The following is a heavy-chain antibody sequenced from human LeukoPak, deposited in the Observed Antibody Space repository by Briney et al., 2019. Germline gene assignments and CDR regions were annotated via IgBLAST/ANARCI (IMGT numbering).Heavy chain of an antibody. J-gene: IGHJ4*02. CDR3: ASGAASSFYYTLGY. CDR1: GFTFNTYF. V-gene: IGHV3-74*01. Sequence: PGGSLRLSCVASGFTFNTYFLHWVRQAPGKGLVWVSRINSDGSSTNSADSVKGRFTISRNNAKNTLYLQMNSLRAEDTAVYYCASGAASSFYYTLGYWGQGILVTVSS. D-gene: IGHD3-22*01. CDR2: INSDGSST.